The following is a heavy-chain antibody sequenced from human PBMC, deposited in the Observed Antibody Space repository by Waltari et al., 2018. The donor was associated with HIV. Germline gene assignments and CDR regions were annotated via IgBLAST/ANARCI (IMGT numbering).Heavy chain of an antibody. V-gene: IGHV4-59*01. D-gene: IGHD6-13*01. CDR1: GDSISSSC. CDR2: MYYSGST. J-gene: IGHJ5*02. Sequence: QVQLQESGPGLVKPSETLSLTCAVSGDSISSSCWSWIRQTPGKGLEWIGYMYYSGSTTYHPSLRNPVPISLDTSKNQFSLKMTSVTVADTALYYCARGGLIAAAGGGERRLDPWGQGTLVTVSS. CDR3: ARGGLIAAAGGGERRLDP.